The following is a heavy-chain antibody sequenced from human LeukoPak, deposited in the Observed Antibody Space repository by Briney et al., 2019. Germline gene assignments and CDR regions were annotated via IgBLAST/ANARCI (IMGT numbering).Heavy chain of an antibody. J-gene: IGHJ6*02. CDR2: INTNTGNP. CDR3: AREVAVASHYYYGMDV. V-gene: IGHV7-4-1*02. D-gene: IGHD6-19*01. Sequence: ASVKVSCKASEYTFTSYAMNWVRQAPGQGLEWMGWINTNTGNPTYAQGFTGRFVFSLDTSVSTAYLQISSLKAEDTAVYYCAREVAVASHYYYGMDVWGQGTTVTVSS. CDR1: EYTFTSYA.